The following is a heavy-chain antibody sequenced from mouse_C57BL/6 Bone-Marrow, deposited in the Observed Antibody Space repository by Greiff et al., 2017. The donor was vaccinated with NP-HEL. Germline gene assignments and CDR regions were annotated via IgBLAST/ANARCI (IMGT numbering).Heavy chain of an antibody. V-gene: IGHV1-50*01. CDR2: IDPSDSYT. CDR3: ARGKRWLLTFAY. CDR1: GYTFTSYW. Sequence: QVQLQQSGAELVKPGASVKLSCKASGYTFTSYWMQWVKQRPGQGLEWIGEIDPSDSYTNYNQKFKGKATLTVDTSSSTAYMQLSSLTSEDSAVYYCARGKRWLLTFAYWGQGTLVTVSA. D-gene: IGHD2-3*01. J-gene: IGHJ3*01.